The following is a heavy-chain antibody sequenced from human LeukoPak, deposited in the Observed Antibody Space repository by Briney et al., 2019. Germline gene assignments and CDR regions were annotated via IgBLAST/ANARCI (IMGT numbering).Heavy chain of an antibody. Sequence: GGSLRLSCAASGFTFSSYGMHWVRQAPGKGLEWVAVISYDGSNKYYADSVKGRFTISRDNSKNTLYLQMNSLRAEDTAVYYCAKSPFTMIVLVITTFDYWGQGTLVTVSS. V-gene: IGHV3-30*18. CDR3: AKSPFTMIVLVITTFDY. D-gene: IGHD3-22*01. CDR2: ISYDGSNK. J-gene: IGHJ4*02. CDR1: GFTFSSYG.